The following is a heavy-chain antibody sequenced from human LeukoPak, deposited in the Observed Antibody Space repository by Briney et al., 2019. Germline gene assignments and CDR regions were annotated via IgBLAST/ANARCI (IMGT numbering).Heavy chain of an antibody. CDR2: FSGSGGST. CDR1: GFTFSSYA. D-gene: IGHD1-26*01. J-gene: IGHJ4*02. CDR3: AKTGSSRFDY. Sequence: GGSLRLSCAASGFTFSSYAMSWVRQAPGKGPEWVSAFSGSGGSTYYADSVKGRFTISRDNSKNTLFLQMNSLRAEDTAVYYCAKTGSSRFDYWGQGTLVTVSS. V-gene: IGHV3-23*01.